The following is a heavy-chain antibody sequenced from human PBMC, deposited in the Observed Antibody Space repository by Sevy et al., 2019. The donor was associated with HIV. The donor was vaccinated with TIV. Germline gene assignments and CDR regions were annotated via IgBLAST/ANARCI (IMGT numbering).Heavy chain of an antibody. CDR3: ARDLPPSATTVAHFDY. J-gene: IGHJ4*02. V-gene: IGHV3-48*03. CDR1: GFTFSSYE. D-gene: IGHD4-17*01. Sequence: GGSLRLSCTASGFTFSSYEMNWVRQAPGKGLEWVSYITNSGSSIYYSDSVRGRFTVSRDNAKNSLYLQMKSLRAEDMAVYYCARDLPPSATTVAHFDYWGRGTLVTVSS. CDR2: ITNSGSSI.